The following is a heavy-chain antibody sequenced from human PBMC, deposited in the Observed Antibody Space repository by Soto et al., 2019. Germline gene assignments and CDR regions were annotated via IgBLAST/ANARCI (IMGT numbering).Heavy chain of an antibody. CDR1: GGSISSSSYY. CDR2: IYYSGST. D-gene: IGHD2-8*01. V-gene: IGHV4-39*01. J-gene: IGHJ4*02. CDR3: ARHEDCTNGVCYPARGRVDY. Sequence: QLQLQESGPGLVKPSETLSLTCTVSGGSISSSSYYWGWIRQPPGKGLEWIGSIYYSGSTYYNPSLKSRVTISVDTSKNQFSLKLSSVTAADTAVYYCARHEDCTNGVCYPARGRVDYWGQGTLVTVSS.